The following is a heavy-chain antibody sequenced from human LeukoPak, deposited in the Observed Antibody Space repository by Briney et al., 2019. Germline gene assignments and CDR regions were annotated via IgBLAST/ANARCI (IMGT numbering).Heavy chain of an antibody. Sequence: GGSLRLSCAASGFTFSSYGMHWVRQAPGKGLEWVAVISYDGSNKYYADSVKGRFTISRDNSKNTLYLQMNSLRAEDTAVYYCARVGAMALGGLDYWGQGTLVTVSS. D-gene: IGHD3-16*01. CDR2: ISYDGSNK. CDR3: ARVGAMALGGLDY. CDR1: GFTFSSYG. J-gene: IGHJ4*02. V-gene: IGHV3-30*03.